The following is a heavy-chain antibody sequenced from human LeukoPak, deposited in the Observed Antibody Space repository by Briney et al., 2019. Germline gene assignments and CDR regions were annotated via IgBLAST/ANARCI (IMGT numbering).Heavy chain of an antibody. D-gene: IGHD3-10*01. CDR3: ARASSGFGESTPYYYYYMDV. J-gene: IGHJ6*03. Sequence: ASVKVSCKASGYTFTSYGISWVRQAPGQGLEWMGWISAYNGNTNYAQKLQGRVTITADESTSTAYMELSSLRSEDTAVYYCARASSGFGESTPYYYYYMDVWGKGTTVTISS. CDR2: ISAYNGNT. V-gene: IGHV1-18*01. CDR1: GYTFTSYG.